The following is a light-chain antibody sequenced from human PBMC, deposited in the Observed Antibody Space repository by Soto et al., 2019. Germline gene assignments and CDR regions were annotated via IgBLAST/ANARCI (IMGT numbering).Light chain of an antibody. CDR3: GTDHGSLKV. J-gene: IGLJ2*01. Sequence: QPVLTQPPSASASLGASVTLTCTLSSGYSNYKVDWYQQRPGKGPRFVMRVGTGGIVGSKGDGIPDRFSVLGSGLSRYLTIKNIQEDDESDYHCGTDHGSLKVFGGGTKLTVL. CDR1: SGYSNYK. CDR2: VGTGGIVG. V-gene: IGLV9-49*01.